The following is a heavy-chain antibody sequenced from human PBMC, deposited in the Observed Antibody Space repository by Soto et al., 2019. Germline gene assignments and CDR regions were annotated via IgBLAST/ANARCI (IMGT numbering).Heavy chain of an antibody. CDR1: GFTFSSYA. Sequence: QVHLVESGGGVVQPGRSLRLSCAASGFTFSSYAMHWVRQAPGKGLEWVAVISYDGSNKYYADSVTGRFTISRDNSKNTLYLQMNSLRAEDTAVYYCARAAVAETYDYLYYWGQGTLVTVAS. V-gene: IGHV3-30-3*01. CDR2: ISYDGSNK. J-gene: IGHJ4*02. D-gene: IGHD2-15*01. CDR3: ARAAVAETYDYLYY.